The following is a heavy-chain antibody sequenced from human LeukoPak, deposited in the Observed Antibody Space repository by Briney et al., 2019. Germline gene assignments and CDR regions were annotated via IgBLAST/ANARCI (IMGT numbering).Heavy chain of an antibody. Sequence: PSETLSLTCTVSGGSISSSSYYWGWIRQPPGTGLEWIGSIYYSGSTYYNPSLKSRVTISVDTSKNQFSLKLSSVTAADTAVYYCARRFSGYYDILAEEAFDIWGQGTMVTVSS. CDR3: ARRFSGYYDILAEEAFDI. V-gene: IGHV4-39*07. J-gene: IGHJ3*02. CDR2: IYYSGST. D-gene: IGHD3-9*01. CDR1: GGSISSSSYY.